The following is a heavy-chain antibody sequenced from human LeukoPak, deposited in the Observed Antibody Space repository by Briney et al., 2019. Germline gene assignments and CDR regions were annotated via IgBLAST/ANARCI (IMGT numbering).Heavy chain of an antibody. CDR3: AREDTWAFDI. CDR2: IWYDGSNK. CDR1: GFTFSSYG. J-gene: IGHJ3*02. Sequence: GGSLRLSCAASGFTFSSYGMHWVRQAPGQGLEWVAVIWYDGSNKYYADSVKGRFTISRDNSKNTLYLQMNSLRAEDTAVYYCAREDTWAFDIWGQGTMVTVSS. D-gene: IGHD5-18*01. V-gene: IGHV3-33*01.